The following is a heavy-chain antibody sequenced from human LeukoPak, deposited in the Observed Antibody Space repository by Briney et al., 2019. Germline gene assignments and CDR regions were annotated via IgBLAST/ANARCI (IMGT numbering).Heavy chain of an antibody. CDR2: IIPIFGTA. D-gene: IGHD6-6*01. V-gene: IGHV1-69*13. CDR1: GGTFSSYA. J-gene: IGHJ6*03. Sequence: ASVKVSSKASGGTFSSYAISWVRQAPGQGLEWMGGIIPIFGTANYAQKFQGRVTITADESTSTAYMELSSLRSEDTAVCYCARVLGQLGPYYYYYMDVWGKGTTVTVSS. CDR3: ARVLGQLGPYYYYYMDV.